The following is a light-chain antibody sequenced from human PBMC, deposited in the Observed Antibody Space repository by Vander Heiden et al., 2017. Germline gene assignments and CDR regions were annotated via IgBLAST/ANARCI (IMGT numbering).Light chain of an antibody. CDR1: QGIYDY. CDR3: QQYNSYPLT. J-gene: IGKJ4*01. CDR2: AAS. Sequence: DIQITQSLPSLLAFVGERAPITWRASQGIYDYLVWFQQKPGKAPQPLIYAASSLQSGVPSKFSGSGSGTDFTLTISSLQPEDSATYYCQQYNSYPLTFGGGTKVEIK. V-gene: IGKV1-16*02.